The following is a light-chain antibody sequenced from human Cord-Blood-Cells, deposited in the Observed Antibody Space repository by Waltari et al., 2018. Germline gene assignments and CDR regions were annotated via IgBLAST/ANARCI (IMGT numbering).Light chain of an antibody. J-gene: IGKJ3*01. Sequence: KMTQSPSSLSACVGDRVPITCRASQSISSYLNWYQQKPGKAPKLLIYAASSLQSGVPSRFSGSGSGTDFTLTISSLQPEDFATYYCQQSYSTLFTFGPGTKVDIK. V-gene: IGKV1-39*01. CDR2: AAS. CDR3: QQSYSTLFT. CDR1: QSISSY.